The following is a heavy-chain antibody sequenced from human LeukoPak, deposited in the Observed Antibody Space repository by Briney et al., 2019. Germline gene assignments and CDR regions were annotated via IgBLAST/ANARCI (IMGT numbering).Heavy chain of an antibody. V-gene: IGHV4-39*07. J-gene: IGHJ6*03. CDR3: ARTVGGGNYYYYYYMDV. Sequence: SETLSLTCTVSGGSISSSSYYWGWIRQPPGKGLEWIGSIYYSGSTYYNPSLKSRVTISVGTSKNQFSLKLSSVTTADTAVYYCARTVGGGNYYYYYYMDVWGKGTTVTVSS. CDR1: GGSISSSSYY. D-gene: IGHD3-16*01. CDR2: IYYSGST.